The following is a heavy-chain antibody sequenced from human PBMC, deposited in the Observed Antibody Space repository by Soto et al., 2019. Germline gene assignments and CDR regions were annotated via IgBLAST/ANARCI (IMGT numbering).Heavy chain of an antibody. Sequence: PSEPPSLTCTVSCGPISSGGYYWSWIRQHPGKGLEWIGYIYYSGSTYYNPSLKSRVTISVDTSKNQFSLKLSSVTAADTAVYYCASDGSKSAHTNLFDLWGQG. CDR3: ASDGSKSAHTNLFDL. CDR1: CGPISSGGYY. V-gene: IGHV4-31*03. CDR2: IYYSGST. J-gene: IGHJ5*02.